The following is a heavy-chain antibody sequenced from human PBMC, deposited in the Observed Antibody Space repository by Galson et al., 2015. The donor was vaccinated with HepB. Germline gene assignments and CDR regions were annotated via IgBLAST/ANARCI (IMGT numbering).Heavy chain of an antibody. CDR1: GYTFTSYG. V-gene: IGHV1-18*01. CDR3: ARSGLRGPIFGVALEFDP. Sequence: SVKVCCKASGYTFTSYGISWVRQAPGQGLEWMGWISAYNGNTNYAQKLQGRVTMTTDTSTSTAYMELRSLRSDDTAVYYCARSGLRGPIFGVALEFDPWGQGTLVTVSS. D-gene: IGHD3-3*01. J-gene: IGHJ5*02. CDR2: ISAYNGNT.